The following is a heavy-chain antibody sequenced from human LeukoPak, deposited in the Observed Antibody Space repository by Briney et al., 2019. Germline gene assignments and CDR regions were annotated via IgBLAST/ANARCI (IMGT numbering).Heavy chain of an antibody. CDR3: TRLPVGATSWTDC. CDR2: INPSGGRT. CDR1: GYTFTSYY. J-gene: IGHJ4*02. Sequence: ASVKVSCKASGYTFTSYYIQWVRQAPGQGLEWMGIINPSGGRTNYAQKFQGRVTMTRDMSTSTVYMELSSLRSEDTAVYYCTRLPVGATSWTDCWGQGTLVTVSS. V-gene: IGHV1-46*01. D-gene: IGHD1-26*01.